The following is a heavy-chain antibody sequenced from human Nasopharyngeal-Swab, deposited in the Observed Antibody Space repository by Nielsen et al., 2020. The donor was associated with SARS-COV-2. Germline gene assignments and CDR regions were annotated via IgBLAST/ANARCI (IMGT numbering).Heavy chain of an antibody. J-gene: IGHJ4*02. CDR3: ARVCGSHWNYCY. D-gene: IGHD1-7*01. CDR2: IIPIFGTA. V-gene: IGHV1-69*13. CDR1: GYTFTSYY. Sequence: SVKVSCKASGYTFTSYYMHWVRQAPGQGLEWMGGIIPIFGTANYAQKFQGRVTITADESTSTAYMELSSLRSEDTAVYYCARVCGSHWNYCYWGQGTLVTVSS.